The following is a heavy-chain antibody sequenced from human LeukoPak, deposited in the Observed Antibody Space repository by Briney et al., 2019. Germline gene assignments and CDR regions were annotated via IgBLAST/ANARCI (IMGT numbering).Heavy chain of an antibody. D-gene: IGHD1-14*01. V-gene: IGHV4-34*01. CDR3: ARGGLTSRPEFYFDY. Sequence: PSETLSLTCAVYGGSFSGYYWSWIRQPPGKGLEWIGEINHSGSTNYNPSLKSRVTISVDTSKNQFSLKLGSVTAADTAVYYCARGGLTSRPEFYFDYWGQGILVTVSS. CDR2: INHSGST. J-gene: IGHJ4*02. CDR1: GGSFSGYY.